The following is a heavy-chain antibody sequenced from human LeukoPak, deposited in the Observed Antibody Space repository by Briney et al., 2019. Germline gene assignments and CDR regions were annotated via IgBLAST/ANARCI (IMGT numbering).Heavy chain of an antibody. V-gene: IGHV4-34*01. Sequence: SETLSLTCTVSGVSISSYYWTWIRQPPGKGLEWIGEINHRGSTNYNPSLKSRVTISVDTSKNQFSLRLNSVTAADTAVYYCARGNLWDYRRYYYYMDVWGKGTTVTVSS. J-gene: IGHJ6*03. CDR3: ARGNLWDYRRYYYYMDV. CDR1: GVSISSYY. D-gene: IGHD4-11*01. CDR2: INHRGST.